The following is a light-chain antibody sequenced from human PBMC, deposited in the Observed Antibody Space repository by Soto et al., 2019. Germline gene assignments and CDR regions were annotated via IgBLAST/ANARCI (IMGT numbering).Light chain of an antibody. CDR2: DVT. Sequence: QSALTQPRSVSGSPGQSVTISCTGTTSDIGAYNYVSWYQQHPGKAPKLMIYDVTTRPSGVPDRFSGSKSGTSASLTISGLQAEDEADYYCCSYAGSYTFFGTGTKLTVL. V-gene: IGLV2-11*01. J-gene: IGLJ1*01. CDR1: TSDIGAYNY. CDR3: CSYAGSYTF.